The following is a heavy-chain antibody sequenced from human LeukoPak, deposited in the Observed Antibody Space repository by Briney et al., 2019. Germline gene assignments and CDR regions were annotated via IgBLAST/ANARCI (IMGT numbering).Heavy chain of an antibody. CDR2: IYYSVST. J-gene: IGHJ4*02. D-gene: IGHD5-18*01. V-gene: IGHV4-59*01. CDR3: ARGYSYNYHYFDY. CDR1: GGSIRDFN. Sequence: PETLSLTCTVSGGSIRDFNWSWGWHRPREGLGRIWYIYYSVSTNNNTSLKRRVTILVYTSTNKFSLRLSSVTAADTAVYYCARGYSYNYHYFDYWGQGTLVTVSS.